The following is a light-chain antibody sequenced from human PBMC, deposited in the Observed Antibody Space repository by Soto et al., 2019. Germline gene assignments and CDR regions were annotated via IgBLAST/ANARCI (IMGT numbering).Light chain of an antibody. CDR1: QDISHN. CDR2: DAS. Sequence: IQTSQFSFFQSPSVGDTGTNTWQPRQDISHNLNWYQQKPGKALKLLIYDASNLHPGVPSRFRGSGSGTEFSFNITSLQPEDVATYYCQQYDDLPITFGQGTRLEIK. V-gene: IGKV1-33*01. CDR3: QQYDDLPIT. J-gene: IGKJ5*01.